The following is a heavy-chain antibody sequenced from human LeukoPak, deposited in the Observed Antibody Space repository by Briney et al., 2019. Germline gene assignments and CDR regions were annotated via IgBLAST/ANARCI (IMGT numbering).Heavy chain of an antibody. V-gene: IGHV3-23*01. CDR1: GFTFYSYA. CDR2: ISGSGGST. Sequence: GGSLRLSCAASGFTFYSYAMSWVRQAPGKGLEWVSAISGSGGSTYYADSVKGRFTVSRDNSKNTLYLQMNSLRAEDTAVFYCAKPSPEYSFSYSYNYGMDVWGQGTTVTVSS. J-gene: IGHJ6*02. D-gene: IGHD4-11*01. CDR3: AKPSPEYSFSYSYNYGMDV.